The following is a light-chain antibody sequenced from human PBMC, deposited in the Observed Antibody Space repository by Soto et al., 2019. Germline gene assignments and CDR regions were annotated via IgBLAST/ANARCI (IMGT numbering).Light chain of an antibody. CDR2: EVS. CDR3: SSYTSSRAYV. Sequence: QSAVTQPASVSGSPGQSITISCTGTSSGVGGYNYVSWYQQQSGKAPKLMIHEVSNRPSGVSSRFSGSKSGNTASLTISGLQPEDEADYYCSSYTSSRAYVFGIGTKLTVL. CDR1: SSGVGGYNY. V-gene: IGLV2-14*01. J-gene: IGLJ1*01.